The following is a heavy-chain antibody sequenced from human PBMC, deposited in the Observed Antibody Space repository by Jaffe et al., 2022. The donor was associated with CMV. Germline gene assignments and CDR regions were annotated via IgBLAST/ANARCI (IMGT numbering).Heavy chain of an antibody. V-gene: IGHV3-48*03. CDR3: ARVGGYDSIYYFDY. CDR2: ISTSGSTV. Sequence: EVQLVESGGGLVQPGGSLRLSCAASGFTFRNYEMNWVRQAPGKGLEWVSYISTSGSTVHYADSVKGRFTISRDNAKNSLDLQMNSLRVEDTAVYYCARVGGYDSIYYFDYWGQGTLVTVSS. J-gene: IGHJ4*02. CDR1: GFTFRNYE. D-gene: IGHD5-12*01.